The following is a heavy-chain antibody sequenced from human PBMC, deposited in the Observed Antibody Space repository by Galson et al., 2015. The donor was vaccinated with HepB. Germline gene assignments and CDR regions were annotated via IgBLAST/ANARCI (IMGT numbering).Heavy chain of an antibody. Sequence: SLRLSCAASGFTFSSYAMHWVRQAPGKGLEWVAVISYDGGNKYYADSVKGRFTISRDNSKNTLYLQMNSLRAEDTAVYYCARAMIVVAPFDYWGQGTLVTVSS. D-gene: IGHD3-22*01. CDR3: ARAMIVVAPFDY. CDR2: ISYDGGNK. J-gene: IGHJ4*02. CDR1: GFTFSSYA. V-gene: IGHV3-30-3*01.